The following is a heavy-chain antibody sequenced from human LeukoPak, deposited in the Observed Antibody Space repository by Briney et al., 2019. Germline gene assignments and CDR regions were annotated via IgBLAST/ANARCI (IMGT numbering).Heavy chain of an antibody. CDR1: GFTFSSYW. D-gene: IGHD3-16*01. CDR2: INHNGSVN. V-gene: IGHV3-7*03. J-gene: IGHJ6*02. Sequence: GGSLRLSCAASGFTFSSYWMNWARQAPGKGLEWVASINHNGSVNHYVDSVKGRFTISRDNAKNSLYLQMSNLRAEDTAVYFCARGGGLDVWGQGATVTVSS. CDR3: ARGGGLDV.